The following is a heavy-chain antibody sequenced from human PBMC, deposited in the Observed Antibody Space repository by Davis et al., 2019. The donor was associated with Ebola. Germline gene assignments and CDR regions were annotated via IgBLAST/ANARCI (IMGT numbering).Heavy chain of an antibody. CDR3: ARAPHWTMAARPNDN. CDR1: GGSFSGHY. D-gene: IGHD6-6*01. V-gene: IGHV4-34*01. CDR2: INPSGST. Sequence: SETLSLTCAVYGGSFSGHYWTWIRQPPGKGLDWIREINPSGSTNYSPSLKSRVTISLDTSKNQISLRLSSVTAADTAVYYCARAPHWTMAARPNDNWAQGTLVTVSS. J-gene: IGHJ4*02.